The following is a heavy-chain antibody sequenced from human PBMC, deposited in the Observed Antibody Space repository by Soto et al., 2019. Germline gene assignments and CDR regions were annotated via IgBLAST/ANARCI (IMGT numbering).Heavy chain of an antibody. Sequence: QVQLVESGGGVVQPGRSLRLSCAASGFTFSSYVMYWVRQAPGKGLEWVAVISYDGNNKYYADSVKGRFTISRDNSKNTLYLQMKRLRAEDTAVYYCARAGCDGGSCYTLVGLRYGMDVWGQGTTVTVSS. D-gene: IGHD2-15*01. J-gene: IGHJ6*02. CDR3: ARAGCDGGSCYTLVGLRYGMDV. V-gene: IGHV3-30-3*01. CDR2: ISYDGNNK. CDR1: GFTFSSYV.